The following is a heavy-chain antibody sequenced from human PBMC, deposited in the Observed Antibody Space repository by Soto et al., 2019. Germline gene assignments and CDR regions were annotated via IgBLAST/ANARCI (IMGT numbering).Heavy chain of an antibody. Sequence: EVQLVESGGGLVQPGRSLRLSCAASGFTFDDYAMHWVRQAPGKGLEWVSGIGWNSGSIGYADSVKGRFTISRDNAKNSLYLQMNSLRAEDTALYYCAKGTYYGSGSGLDPWGQGTLVTVSS. CDR1: GFTFDDYA. CDR2: IGWNSGSI. V-gene: IGHV3-9*01. J-gene: IGHJ5*02. CDR3: AKGTYYGSGSGLDP. D-gene: IGHD3-10*01.